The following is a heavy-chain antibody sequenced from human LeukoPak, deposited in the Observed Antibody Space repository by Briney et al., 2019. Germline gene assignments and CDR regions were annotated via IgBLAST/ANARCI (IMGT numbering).Heavy chain of an antibody. J-gene: IGHJ4*02. V-gene: IGHV4-4*07. CDR2: VHSNGDT. CDR1: GASIRTYF. D-gene: IGHD3-16*02. Sequence: SETLSLTCTVSGASIRTYFWSWFRQPAGKGLEWIGRVHSNGDTYYNPSLESRVTVSMDTSKNQFALNLTSLTAADTPVYYCARDIGLAHWGQGTLVTVSS. CDR3: ARDIGLAH.